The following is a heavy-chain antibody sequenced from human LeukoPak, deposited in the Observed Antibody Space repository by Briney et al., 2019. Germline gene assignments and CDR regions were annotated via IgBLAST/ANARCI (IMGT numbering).Heavy chain of an antibody. Sequence: GGSLRLSCAASGFTFSTYNMNWVRQAPGKGLEWVSVIYSGGSTYYADSVKGRFTISRDNSKNTLYLQMNSLRAEDTAVYYCARDTWYSSSWYPGDYYGMDVWGQGTTVTVSS. V-gene: IGHV3-66*01. CDR1: GFTFSTYN. D-gene: IGHD6-13*01. J-gene: IGHJ6*02. CDR2: IYSGGST. CDR3: ARDTWYSSSWYPGDYYGMDV.